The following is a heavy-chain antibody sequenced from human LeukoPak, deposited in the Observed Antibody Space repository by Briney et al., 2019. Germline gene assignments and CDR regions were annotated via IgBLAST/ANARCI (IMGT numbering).Heavy chain of an antibody. D-gene: IGHD6-19*01. Sequence: ASVKVSCRASGYTFTTYGINWVRQAPGQGLEWMGRIKTYNGDTNTAQKFLDRIIMTTDKSTGTAYMELRSLRSDDTAVYYCAKDGGQQWLTNYYSYGMDVWGQGTTVIVSS. V-gene: IGHV1-18*01. CDR2: IKTYNGDT. CDR1: GYTFTTYG. J-gene: IGHJ6*02. CDR3: AKDGGQQWLTNYYSYGMDV.